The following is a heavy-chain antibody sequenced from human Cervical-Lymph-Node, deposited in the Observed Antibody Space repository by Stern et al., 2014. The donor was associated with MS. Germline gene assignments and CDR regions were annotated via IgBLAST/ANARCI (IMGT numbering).Heavy chain of an antibody. CDR2: IWYDGSNR. CDR1: GFTFSSSG. D-gene: IGHD4-23*01. Sequence: QVQLVESGGGVVQPGRSLRLSCAAPGFTFSSSGMHWVRQAPGKGLEWLAIIWYDGSNRYYADSVKGRFTISRDNSKNTLYLQMNSLRAEDTAVYYCAREGGNTAEYFQHWGQGTLVTVSS. CDR3: AREGGNTAEYFQH. J-gene: IGHJ1*01. V-gene: IGHV3-33*01.